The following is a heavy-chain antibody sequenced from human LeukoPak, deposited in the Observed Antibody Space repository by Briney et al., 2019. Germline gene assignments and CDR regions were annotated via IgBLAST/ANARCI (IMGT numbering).Heavy chain of an antibody. Sequence: GSSVKVSCKASGGTFSSYAISWVRQAPRQGLEWMGGIIPTFGTANYAQKFQGRVTNTTDESTSPGYMEMCNLRSEDTAVYYCARGAAVAGTLDYWGQGTLVTVSS. D-gene: IGHD6-19*01. CDR2: IIPTFGTA. CDR3: ARGAAVAGTLDY. CDR1: GGTFSSYA. J-gene: IGHJ4*02. V-gene: IGHV1-69*05.